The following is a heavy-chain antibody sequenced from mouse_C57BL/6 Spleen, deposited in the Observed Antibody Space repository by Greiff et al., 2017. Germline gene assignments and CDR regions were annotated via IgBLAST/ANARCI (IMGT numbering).Heavy chain of an antibody. CDR3: ARERGAMGY. CDR2: INPNNGGT. J-gene: IGHJ4*01. Sequence: EVQLQQSGPELVKPGASVKMSCKASGYTFTDYNMHWVKQSHGKSLAWIGYINPNNGGTSYNQKFKGKATFTVNKSSSTSYMELRSLTAEDSAVYYWARERGAMGYWGQGTSVTVSS. CDR1: GYTFTDYN. V-gene: IGHV1-22*01.